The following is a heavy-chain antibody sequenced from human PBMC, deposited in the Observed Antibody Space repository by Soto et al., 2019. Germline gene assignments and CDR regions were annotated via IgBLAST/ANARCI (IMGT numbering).Heavy chain of an antibody. V-gene: IGHV4-39*01. CDR3: ATYYDFWSGYYYEYGMDV. CDR2: IYYSETI. Sequence: TSETLSLTCTVSGASVNSGDYYWSWVRQPPGRGLEWIGSIYYSETIYYNPSLKSRVQISVDTFKNQFSLKLSSVTAADTAVYYCATYYDFWSGYYYEYGMDVWGQGTTVTVSS. CDR1: GASVNSGDYY. J-gene: IGHJ6*02. D-gene: IGHD3-3*01.